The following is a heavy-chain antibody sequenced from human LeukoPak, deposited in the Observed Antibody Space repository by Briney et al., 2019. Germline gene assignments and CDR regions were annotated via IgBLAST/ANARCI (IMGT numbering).Heavy chain of an antibody. Sequence: SETLSLTCTVSGGSISSYYWSWIRQPPGKGLEWIGYIYYSGSTNYNPSLKSRVTISVDTSKNQFSLKLSSVTAADTAVYYCARVGYYDSSGYYYVGSFDYWGQGTLVTVSS. CDR3: ARVGYYDSSGYYYVGSFDY. V-gene: IGHV4-59*01. J-gene: IGHJ4*02. CDR2: IYYSGST. CDR1: GGSISSYY. D-gene: IGHD3-22*01.